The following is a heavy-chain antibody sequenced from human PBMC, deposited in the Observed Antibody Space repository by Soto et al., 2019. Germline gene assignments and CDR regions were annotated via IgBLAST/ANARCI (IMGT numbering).Heavy chain of an antibody. CDR1: GYTFTSYD. V-gene: IGHV1-8*01. Sequence: QVQLVQSGAEVKKPGASVKVSCTASGYTFTSYDINWVRQATGQGLEWMGWMNPNSGNTGYAQKFQGRVTMTRNTSISTAYMELSSLRSEDTAVYYCARSQQPDNWFDPWGQGTLVTVSS. J-gene: IGHJ5*02. D-gene: IGHD6-13*01. CDR2: MNPNSGNT. CDR3: ARSQQPDNWFDP.